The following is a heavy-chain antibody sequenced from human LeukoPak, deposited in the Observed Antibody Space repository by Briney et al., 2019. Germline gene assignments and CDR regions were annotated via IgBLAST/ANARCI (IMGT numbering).Heavy chain of an antibody. CDR2: INPNSGGT. Sequence: MHXVRQAPGQGLEWMGRINPNSGGTNYAQKFQGRVTMTRDTSISTAYMELSRLRSDDTAVYYCASTQGDYGDYFDYWGQGTLVTVSS. V-gene: IGHV1-2*06. J-gene: IGHJ4*02. CDR3: ASTQGDYGDYFDY. D-gene: IGHD4-17*01.